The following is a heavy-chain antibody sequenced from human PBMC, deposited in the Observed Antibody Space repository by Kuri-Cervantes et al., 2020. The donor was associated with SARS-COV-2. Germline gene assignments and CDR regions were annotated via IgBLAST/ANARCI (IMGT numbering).Heavy chain of an antibody. V-gene: IGHV3-23*01. J-gene: IGHJ4*02. Sequence: GESLKISCAASGFTSSSYAMSWVRQAPGKGLEWVSAISGSGGSTYYADSVKGRFTISRDNSKNTLYLQMNSLRAEDTAVYYCAKDHDRTSFDYWGQGTLVTVSS. CDR3: AKDHDRTSFDY. CDR1: GFTSSSYA. CDR2: ISGSGGST. D-gene: IGHD3-3*01.